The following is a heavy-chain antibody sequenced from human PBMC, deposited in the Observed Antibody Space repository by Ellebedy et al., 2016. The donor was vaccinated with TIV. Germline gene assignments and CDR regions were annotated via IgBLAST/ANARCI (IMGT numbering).Heavy chain of an antibody. V-gene: IGHV3-33*01. J-gene: IGHJ6*02. D-gene: IGHD5-12*01. CDR2: IWFDGGSK. CDR1: GFTFSDYN. Sequence: GESLKISCAASGFTFSDYNMHCVRQAPGKGLEWVALIWFDGGSKYYVDSVKDRFTLSRDNSKTTVHLEMNNLRVDDTAVYYCAREVAGGQGAMDVWGQGTTVTVSS. CDR3: AREVAGGQGAMDV.